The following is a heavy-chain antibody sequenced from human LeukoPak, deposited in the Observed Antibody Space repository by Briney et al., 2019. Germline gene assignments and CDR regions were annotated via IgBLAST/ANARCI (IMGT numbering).Heavy chain of an antibody. CDR2: INPNSGGT. J-gene: IGHJ6*03. Sequence: GASVKVSCKASGYTFTGYYMHWVRQAPGQGLKWMGWINPNSGGTNYAQKFQGRVTMTRDTSISTAYMELSRLRSDDTAVYYCARETADYYYMDVWGKGTTVTVSS. CDR3: ARETADYYYMDV. CDR1: GYTFTGYY. V-gene: IGHV1-2*02.